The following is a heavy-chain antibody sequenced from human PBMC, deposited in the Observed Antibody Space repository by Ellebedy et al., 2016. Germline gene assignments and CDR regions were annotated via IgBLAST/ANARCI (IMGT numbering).Heavy chain of an antibody. V-gene: IGHV4-34*01. CDR3: ARVRDTAMAYSESYYFDY. CDR1: GGSFSGYY. D-gene: IGHD5-18*01. Sequence: SETLSLXXAVYGGSFSGYYWSWIRQPPGKGLEWIGEINHSGSTNYNPSLKSRVTISVDTSKNQFSLKLSSVTAADTAVYYCARVRDTAMAYSESYYFDYWGQGTLVTVSS. CDR2: INHSGST. J-gene: IGHJ4*02.